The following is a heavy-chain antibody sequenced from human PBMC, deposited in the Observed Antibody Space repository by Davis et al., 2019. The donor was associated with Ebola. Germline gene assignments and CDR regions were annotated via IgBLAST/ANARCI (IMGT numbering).Heavy chain of an antibody. CDR3: ARDQSSGWFFYYYYGMDV. V-gene: IGHV3-30*03. CDR2: ISYDGSNK. Sequence: GESLKISCAASGFTFSSYGMHWVRQAPGKGLEWVAVISYDGSNKYYADSVKGRFTISRDNAKNTLYLQMNSLRAEDTAVYYCARDQSSGWFFYYYYGMDVWGQGTTVTVSS. CDR1: GFTFSSYG. D-gene: IGHD6-19*01. J-gene: IGHJ6*02.